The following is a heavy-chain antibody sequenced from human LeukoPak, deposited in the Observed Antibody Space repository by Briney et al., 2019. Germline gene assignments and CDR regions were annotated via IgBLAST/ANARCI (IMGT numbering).Heavy chain of an antibody. CDR1: GYRFTNYW. CDR2: IFPGDSDI. J-gene: IGHJ4*02. V-gene: IGHV5-51*01. CDR3: AGSIEVAGTPLPGYDY. D-gene: IGHD6-19*01. Sequence: PGESLKISCKGSGYRFTNYWIAWVRQMPGKDLEWMGVIFPGDSDIKYSPAFQGQVTISADKSTSTSYLQWNTLKASDTAMYYCAGSIEVAGTPLPGYDYWGQGTLVTVSS.